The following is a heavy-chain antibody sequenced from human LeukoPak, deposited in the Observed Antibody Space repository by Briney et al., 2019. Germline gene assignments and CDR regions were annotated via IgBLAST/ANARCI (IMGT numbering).Heavy chain of an antibody. CDR2: ISSSSSYT. D-gene: IGHD3-10*01. V-gene: IGHV3-11*06. J-gene: IGHJ4*02. CDR3: ARDSSTFDY. Sequence: GGSLRLSCAASGFTFSDYYMSWIRQAPGKGLEWVSYISSSSSYTNYAHSVKGRFTISRDNAKNSLYLQMDSLRAEDTAVYFCARDSSTFDYWGQGSLVTVSS. CDR1: GFTFSDYY.